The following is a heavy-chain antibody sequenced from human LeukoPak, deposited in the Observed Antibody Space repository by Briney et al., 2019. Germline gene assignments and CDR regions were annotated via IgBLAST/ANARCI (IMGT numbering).Heavy chain of an antibody. J-gene: IGHJ5*02. CDR3: ARGGHSSGWYWFDP. CDR1: GGTFSSYA. Sequence: GASVKVSCKASGGTFSSYAISWVRQAPGQGLEWMGGIIPIFGTANYAQKFQGRVTITADESTSTDYLELSSLRSEDTAVYYCARGGHSSGWYWFDPWGQGTLATVSS. CDR2: IIPIFGTA. V-gene: IGHV1-69*13. D-gene: IGHD6-19*01.